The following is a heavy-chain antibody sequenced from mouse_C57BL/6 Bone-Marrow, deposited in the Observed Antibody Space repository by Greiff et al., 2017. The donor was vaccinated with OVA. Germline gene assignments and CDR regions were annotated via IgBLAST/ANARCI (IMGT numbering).Heavy chain of an antibody. V-gene: IGHV5-4*03. CDR2: ISDGGSYT. Sequence: EVKLMESGGGLVKPGGSLKLSCAASGFTFSSYAMSWVRQTPEKRLEWVATISDGGSYTYYPDNVKGRFTISRDNAKNNLYLQMSHLKSEDTAMYYCARGGDWDVGWFAFWGQGTLVTVSA. CDR1: GFTFSSYA. D-gene: IGHD4-1*01. J-gene: IGHJ3*01. CDR3: ARGGDWDVGWFAF.